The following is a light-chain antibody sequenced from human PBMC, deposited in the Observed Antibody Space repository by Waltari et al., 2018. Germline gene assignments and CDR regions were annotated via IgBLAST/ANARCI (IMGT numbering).Light chain of an antibody. J-gene: IGKJ1*01. CDR1: RNVNSN. V-gene: IGKV3-15*01. CDR2: GAS. CDR3: QQYNNWPRT. Sequence: EIVMTQSPATLSVSPGERATLSCRASRNVNSNLACYQQKPGQAPRLLIYGASNRATCFPARFSGSGSGTDFTLTINSLQSEDFAVYYCQQYNNWPRTFGQGTKVEI.